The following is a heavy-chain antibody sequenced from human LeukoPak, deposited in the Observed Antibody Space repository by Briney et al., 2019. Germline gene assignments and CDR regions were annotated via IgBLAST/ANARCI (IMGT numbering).Heavy chain of an antibody. Sequence: ASVKVSCKASGGTFSSYAISWVRQAPEQGLEWMGGIIPIFGTANYAQKFQGRVTITADESTSTAYMELSSLRSEDTAVYYCARGPLGDPAHFDYWGQGTLVTVSS. D-gene: IGHD2-21*01. CDR3: ARGPLGDPAHFDY. CDR2: IIPIFGTA. J-gene: IGHJ4*02. V-gene: IGHV1-69*01. CDR1: GGTFSSYA.